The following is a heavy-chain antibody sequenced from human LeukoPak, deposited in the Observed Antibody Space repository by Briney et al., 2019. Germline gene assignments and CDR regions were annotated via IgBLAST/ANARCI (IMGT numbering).Heavy chain of an antibody. CDR2: IIPILGIA. V-gene: IGHV1-69*04. J-gene: IGHJ4*02. Sequence: ASVKVSCKASGYTFTSYGISWVRQAPGQGLEWMGRIIPILGIANYAQKFQGRVTITADKSTSTAYMELSSLRSEDTAVYYCAREVQTYYYDSSGYYADYWGQGTLVTVSS. D-gene: IGHD3-22*01. CDR3: AREVQTYYYDSSGYYADY. CDR1: GYTFTSYG.